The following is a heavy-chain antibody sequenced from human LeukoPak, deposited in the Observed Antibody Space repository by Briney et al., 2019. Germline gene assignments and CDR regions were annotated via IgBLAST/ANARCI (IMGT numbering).Heavy chain of an antibody. CDR2: IYSGGST. V-gene: IGHV3-66*01. CDR3: ARVSDTAMAAGY. CDR1: GFTFSSNW. J-gene: IGHJ4*02. Sequence: GGSLRLSCAASGFTFSSNWMSWVRQAPGKGLEWVSVIYSGGSTYYADSVKGRFTISRDNSKNTLYLQMNSLRAEDTAVYYCARVSDTAMAAGYWGQGTLVTVSS. D-gene: IGHD5-18*01.